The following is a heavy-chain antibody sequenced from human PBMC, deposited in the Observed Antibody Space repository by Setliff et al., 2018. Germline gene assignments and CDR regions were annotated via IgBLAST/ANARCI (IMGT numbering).Heavy chain of an antibody. Sequence: SETLSLTCTVSGDSIINYYWSWIRQPPGKGLEWIGDIYSSGNTNYNPSLKSRVTISVDTSKNQFSLNLTSVTAADTAVYYCARDPQTPFFDYWGQGTLVTVSS. D-gene: IGHD2-15*01. V-gene: IGHV4-4*08. J-gene: IGHJ4*02. CDR1: GDSIINYY. CDR3: ARDPQTPFFDY. CDR2: IYSSGNT.